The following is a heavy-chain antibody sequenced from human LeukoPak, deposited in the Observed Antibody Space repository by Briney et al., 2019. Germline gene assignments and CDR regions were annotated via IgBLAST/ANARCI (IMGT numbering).Heavy chain of an antibody. Sequence: GGSLRLSCAASGFTFSSYGMHWVRQAPGKGLEWVAVILNDGSQEKYADSVKGRLTISRDNSKNTLFLQMNSLRAEDTAVYYCARDDALGDNALDIWGQGTMVTVSS. D-gene: IGHD3-16*01. V-gene: IGHV3-33*01. CDR3: ARDDALGDNALDI. CDR1: GFTFSSYG. CDR2: ILNDGSQE. J-gene: IGHJ3*02.